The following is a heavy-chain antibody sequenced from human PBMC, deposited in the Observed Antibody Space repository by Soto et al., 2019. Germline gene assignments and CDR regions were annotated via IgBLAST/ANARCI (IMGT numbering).Heavy chain of an antibody. J-gene: IGHJ4*02. Sequence: GGSLRLSCAASGFTFSSYSMNWVRQAPGKGLEWISYISTTSSSIYYADSVKGRFTISRDNAKNSLFLQMNSLRDEDTAVYYCARKGVAFDYWGQGALVPSPQ. D-gene: IGHD3-3*01. V-gene: IGHV3-48*02. CDR1: GFTFSSYS. CDR2: ISTTSSSI. CDR3: ARKGVAFDY.